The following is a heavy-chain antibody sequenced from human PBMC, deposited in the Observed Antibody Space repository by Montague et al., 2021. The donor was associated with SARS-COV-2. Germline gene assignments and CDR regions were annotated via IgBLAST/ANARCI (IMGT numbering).Heavy chain of an antibody. D-gene: IGHD3-3*01. CDR3: ARGTGPRSITLFGVIISGNVFDI. CDR2: INHRGST. J-gene: IGHJ3*02. V-gene: IGHV4-34*01. Sequence: SETLSLTCAVYGGSFGGYYWSWIRQPPGKGLEWIGEINHRGSTNYNPSLKSRVIISVDTAKNQFSLKLSSVTAADTAVYYCARGTGPRSITLFGVIISGNVFDIWGQGTMVTVSS. CDR1: GGSFGGYY.